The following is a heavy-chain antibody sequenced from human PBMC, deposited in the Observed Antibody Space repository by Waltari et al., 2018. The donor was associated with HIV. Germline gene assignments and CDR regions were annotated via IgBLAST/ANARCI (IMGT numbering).Heavy chain of an antibody. D-gene: IGHD2-2*01. J-gene: IGHJ6*02. V-gene: IGHV3-30*18. Sequence: QVQLVESGGGVVQPGRSLRLSCAASGFIFSRYGLHWVSQAPGKGLEWVAVISYDGSNKYYADSVKGRFTISRDHSKNMLYLQMNSLRAEDTAVYYCAKEETRVFSSTSFYYYYGMDVWGQGTTVTVSS. CDR3: AKEETRVFSSTSFYYYYGMDV. CDR1: GFIFSRYG. CDR2: ISYDGSNK.